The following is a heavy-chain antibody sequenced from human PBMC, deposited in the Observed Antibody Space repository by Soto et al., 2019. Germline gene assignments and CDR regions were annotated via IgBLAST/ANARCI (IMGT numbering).Heavy chain of an antibody. CDR1: GGSISSSSYY. CDR3: ASPKLAFYNWFDS. CDR2: IYYSGST. Sequence: SETLSLTCTVSGGSISSSSYYWGWIRQPPGKGLEWIGSIYYSGSTYYNPSLKSRVTISVDTSKSQFSLKLTSVTAADTAVYYCASPKLAFYNWFDSWGQGTLLSVS. D-gene: IGHD3-3*02. V-gene: IGHV4-39*01. J-gene: IGHJ5*01.